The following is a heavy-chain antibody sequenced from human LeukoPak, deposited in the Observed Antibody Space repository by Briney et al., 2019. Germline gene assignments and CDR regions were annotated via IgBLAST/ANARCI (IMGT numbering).Heavy chain of an antibody. CDR3: ARDSPPQYASSSAGFDY. CDR2: IYYRGNT. J-gene: IGHJ4*02. Sequence: SETVSFNCTVSGDSIRNYYWSWIRQPPGKGLEWIGYIYYRGNTNYNPSLKSRVIISIDTSKNQFSLKMSSVTAADTAVYFCARDSPPQYASSSAGFDYRDQGTLVTVSS. V-gene: IGHV4-59*01. D-gene: IGHD6-6*01. CDR1: GDSIRNYY.